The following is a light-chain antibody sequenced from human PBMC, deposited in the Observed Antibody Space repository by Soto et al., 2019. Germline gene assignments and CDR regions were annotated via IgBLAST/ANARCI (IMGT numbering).Light chain of an antibody. V-gene: IGKV1-27*01. Sequence: DIQMTQSPYSLSASVGDRVTITCRASQGISNYLAWYQHKPGKVPKVLIYAASALHSGVPSRFSGSGSGTDFTLTISSLQPEDVATYYCQKYNSALFTFGGGTKADIK. CDR3: QKYNSALFT. J-gene: IGKJ4*01. CDR2: AAS. CDR1: QGISNY.